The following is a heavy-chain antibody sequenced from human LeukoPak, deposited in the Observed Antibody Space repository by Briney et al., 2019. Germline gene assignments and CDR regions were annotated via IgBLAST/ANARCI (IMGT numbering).Heavy chain of an antibody. CDR1: GYTFTSYG. J-gene: IGHJ6*02. Sequence: ASVKVSCKASGYTFTSYGISWVRQAPGQGLEWMGWINAGNGDTKYSQKFQGRVTITRDTSASTAYMELSSLRSEDTAVYYCARDFPRPRQFGPFRYYYYGMDVWGQGTTVTVSS. CDR3: ARDFPRPRQFGPFRYYYYGMDV. D-gene: IGHD5-24*01. CDR2: INAGNGDT. V-gene: IGHV1-3*01.